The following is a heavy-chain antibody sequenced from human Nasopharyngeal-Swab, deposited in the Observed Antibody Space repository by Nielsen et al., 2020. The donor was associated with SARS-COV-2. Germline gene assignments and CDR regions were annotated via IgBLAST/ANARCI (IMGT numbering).Heavy chain of an antibody. CDR1: GAFISGPH. D-gene: IGHD3-22*01. J-gene: IGHJ4*02. CDR3: AREEYYYDSSGNYYRAFDN. Sequence: SETLSLTCTVSGAFISGPHWSWIRQPPGKGLEWIGYVSYSGITNYNPSLNSRVTISADSSKNQFSLELGSVTAADTAVYYCAREEYYYDSSGNYYRAFDNWGQGTLVSVSS. CDR2: VSYSGIT. V-gene: IGHV4-59*11.